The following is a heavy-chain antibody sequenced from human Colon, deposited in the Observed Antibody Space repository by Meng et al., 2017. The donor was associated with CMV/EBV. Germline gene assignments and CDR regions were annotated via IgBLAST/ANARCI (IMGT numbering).Heavy chain of an antibody. D-gene: IGHD1-7*01. J-gene: IGHJ4*02. Sequence: GSRKISGAASGFPFSSHAMTWVRQAPGKGLEWVAGLSGIGGTTYYADSVKGRFTIYRDNSKNTLYLQMNSLRADDTATYYCAKDSRYEWNYYFDNWGQGVLVTVSS. V-gene: IGHV3-23*01. CDR1: GFPFSSHA. CDR3: AKDSRYEWNYYFDN. CDR2: LSGIGGTT.